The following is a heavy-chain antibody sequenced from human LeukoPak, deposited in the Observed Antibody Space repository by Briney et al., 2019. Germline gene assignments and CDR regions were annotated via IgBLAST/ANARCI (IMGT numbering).Heavy chain of an antibody. D-gene: IGHD4-17*01. CDR2: IYYSGST. J-gene: IGHJ5*02. Sequence: KPSETLSLTCTVSGGSISSYYWSWIRQPPGKGLEWIGYIYYSGSTNYNPSLKSRVTISVDTSKNQFSLKLSSVTAADTAVYYCATMTTVTTVHPSNWFDPWGQGTLVTVSS. CDR1: GGSISSYY. V-gene: IGHV4-59*12. CDR3: ATMTTVTTVHPSNWFDP.